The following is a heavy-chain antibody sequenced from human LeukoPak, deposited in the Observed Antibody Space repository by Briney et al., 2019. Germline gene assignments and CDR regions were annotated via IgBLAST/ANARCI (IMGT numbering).Heavy chain of an antibody. Sequence: TGGSLRLSCTVSGFTVSSNSMSWVRQAPGKGLEWVSSISSSGDYISYADSVTSRFTISRDNAKKSLYLQMNILRAEDTAVYYCARDPIYTFDGPEYFQHWGQGTLVTVSS. CDR1: GFTVSSNS. CDR2: ISSSGDYI. D-gene: IGHD2-2*02. V-gene: IGHV3-21*01. CDR3: ARDPIYTFDGPEYFQH. J-gene: IGHJ1*01.